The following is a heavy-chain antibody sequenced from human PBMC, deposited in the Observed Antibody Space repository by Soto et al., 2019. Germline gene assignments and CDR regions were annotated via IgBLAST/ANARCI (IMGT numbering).Heavy chain of an antibody. J-gene: IGHJ4*02. CDR1: VFTFSYYA. D-gene: IGHD4-17*01. Sequence: GALRLSGAASVFTFSYYAMMWVRQAPGKGLEWVAGILGRGTTYHADSVKGRFTISKDNSKSTLYLEMNSLRAEDTAVYYCAKDAVYGDGLWLPESWGQGTMVTVSS. CDR2: ILGRGTT. V-gene: IGHV3-23*01. CDR3: AKDAVYGDGLWLPES.